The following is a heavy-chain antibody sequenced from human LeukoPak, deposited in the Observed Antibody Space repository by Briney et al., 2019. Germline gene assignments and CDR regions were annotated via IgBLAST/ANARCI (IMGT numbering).Heavy chain of an antibody. Sequence: GASVKVSCKASGYTFTSYGISWMRQAPGQGLEWMGWISAYNGNTNYAQKLQGRVTMTTDTSTSTAYMELRSLRSDDTAVYYCARVAGIAAAGTSLPFDYWGQGTLVTVSS. J-gene: IGHJ4*02. CDR2: ISAYNGNT. D-gene: IGHD6-13*01. CDR3: ARVAGIAAAGTSLPFDY. CDR1: GYTFTSYG. V-gene: IGHV1-18*01.